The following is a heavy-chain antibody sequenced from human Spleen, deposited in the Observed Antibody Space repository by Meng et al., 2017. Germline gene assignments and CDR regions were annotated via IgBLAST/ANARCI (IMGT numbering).Heavy chain of an antibody. CDR2: INPDSGDT. CDR3: AKDLSGSIDY. V-gene: IGHV1-2*06. J-gene: IGHJ4*02. D-gene: IGHD2/OR15-2a*01. CDR1: GYLFTASY. Sequence: QVQLVQSGAEVKKPGASLKVSCQASGYLFTASYMHWVRQAPGQGLEWMGRINPDSGDTKYAQKFHDRVAMTGDTSISTAYMDLSSLRSDDTAMYYCAKDLSGSIDYWGQGTLVTVSS.